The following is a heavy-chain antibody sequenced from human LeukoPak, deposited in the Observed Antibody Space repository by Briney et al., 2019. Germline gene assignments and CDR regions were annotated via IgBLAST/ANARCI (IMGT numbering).Heavy chain of an antibody. Sequence: GASVKVSCKASGYTFTSYYMHWVRQAPGQGLEWMGIINPSGGSTSYAQKFQGRVTMTRDTSITTAYMELSGLGSDDTAVYYCGSWDYGSGSYSPYYWGQGTLVTVSS. CDR3: GSWDYGSGSYSPYY. V-gene: IGHV1-46*01. D-gene: IGHD3-10*01. J-gene: IGHJ4*02. CDR2: INPSGGST. CDR1: GYTFTSYY.